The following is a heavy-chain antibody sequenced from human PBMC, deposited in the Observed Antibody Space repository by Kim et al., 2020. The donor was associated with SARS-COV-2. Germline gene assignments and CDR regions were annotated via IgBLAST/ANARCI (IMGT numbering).Heavy chain of an antibody. CDR1: GFSLSSYW. V-gene: IGHV3-7*01. Sequence: GGSLRLSCAASGFSLSSYWMSWVRQAPGKGLEWVGNIRDDGSAKTYVDSVKGRFTISRDNAKNSLYLQMNSLRAEDTAVYYCARGAGAVDVWGKGTTVTVSS. CDR3: ARGAGAVDV. J-gene: IGHJ6*04. D-gene: IGHD6-19*01. CDR2: IRDDGSAK.